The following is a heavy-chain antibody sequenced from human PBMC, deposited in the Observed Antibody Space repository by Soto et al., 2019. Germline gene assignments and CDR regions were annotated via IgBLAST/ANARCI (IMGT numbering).Heavy chain of an antibody. CDR1: GGTFNSYA. CDR2: IVPIFGTT. Sequence: QVQLVQSGAEVKKPGSSVKVSCKASGGTFNSYAISWMRQAPGQGLEWMGGIVPIFGTTDYAQRFQGRVTITADKSTSTAYLVLSRLRSDDTAVYYCARTDNYDMFTGYSNWGQRPLVTV. V-gene: IGHV1-69*06. J-gene: IGHJ4*02. D-gene: IGHD3-9*01. CDR3: ARTDNYDMFTGYSN.